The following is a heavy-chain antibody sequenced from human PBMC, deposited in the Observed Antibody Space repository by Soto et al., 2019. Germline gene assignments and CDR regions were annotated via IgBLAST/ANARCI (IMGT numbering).Heavy chain of an antibody. J-gene: IGHJ3*02. CDR2: ISYDGSNK. CDR1: GFTFSSYG. V-gene: IGHV3-30*03. CDR3: ASGDMVRGVVDAFDI. D-gene: IGHD3-10*01. Sequence: PGGSLRLSCAASGFTFSSYGMHWVRQAPGKGLEWVAVISYDGSNKYYADSVKGRFTISRDNSKNTLYLQMNSLRAEDTAVYYCASGDMVRGVVDAFDIWGQGTMVTVSS.